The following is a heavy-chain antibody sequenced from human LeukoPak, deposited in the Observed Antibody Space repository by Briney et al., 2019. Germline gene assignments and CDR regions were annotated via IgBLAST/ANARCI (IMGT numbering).Heavy chain of an antibody. CDR3: ARHGYDSSGYYFLDFDY. D-gene: IGHD3-22*01. V-gene: IGHV4-39*01. Sequence: SETLSLTCTVAGGSISSSSYYWGWLRQPPGKGLEWIGSIYYSGSTYYNPSLKSRVTISVDTSKNQFSLKLSSVTAADTAVYYCARHGYDSSGYYFLDFDYWGQGTLVTVSS. CDR2: IYYSGST. CDR1: GGSISSSSYY. J-gene: IGHJ4*02.